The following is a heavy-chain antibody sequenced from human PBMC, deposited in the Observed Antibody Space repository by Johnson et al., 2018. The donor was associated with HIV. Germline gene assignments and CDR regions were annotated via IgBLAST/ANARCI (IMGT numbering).Heavy chain of an antibody. CDR2: ISNDGSNK. CDR1: GFTFSSYG. J-gene: IGHJ3*02. D-gene: IGHD6-6*01. CDR3: AKVAYSSSYLDAFDI. Sequence: QVQLVESGGGVVQPGGSLRLSCAASGFTFSSYGMHWVRQAPGKGLEWVAVISNDGSNKYYADSVKGRFTISRDNSKNTLYLQMNSLRAEDTAVYYCAKVAYSSSYLDAFDIWGQGTMVTVSS. V-gene: IGHV3-30*19.